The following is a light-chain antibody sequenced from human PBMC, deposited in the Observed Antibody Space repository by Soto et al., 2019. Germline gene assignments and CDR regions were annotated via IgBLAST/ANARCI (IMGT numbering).Light chain of an antibody. CDR3: QQYNSYPRT. CDR1: QSITSW. J-gene: IGKJ1*01. CDR2: KAS. Sequence: DILMTQSHSTLSASVGDRVTSACRASQSITSWLAWYQQKPGKAPKLLIYKASSLESGVPSRFSGSGSGTEFTLTISSLQPDDFATYYCQQYNSYPRTFGQGTKVEIK. V-gene: IGKV1-5*03.